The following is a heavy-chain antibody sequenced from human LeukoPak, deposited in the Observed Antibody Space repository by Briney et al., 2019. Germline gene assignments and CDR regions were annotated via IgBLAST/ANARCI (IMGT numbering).Heavy chain of an antibody. Sequence: ASVKVSCKASGYTFTTYDINWVRQATGQGLEWMGRINPNRGDTVYAQKFQGRVTTTRDASISTTYMELSNLRSEDTAVYYCARVGCSSTSCWTWLDPWGQGTLVTASS. CDR3: ARVGCSSTSCWTWLDP. J-gene: IGHJ5*02. CDR2: INPNRGDT. CDR1: GYTFTTYD. D-gene: IGHD2-2*01. V-gene: IGHV1-8*03.